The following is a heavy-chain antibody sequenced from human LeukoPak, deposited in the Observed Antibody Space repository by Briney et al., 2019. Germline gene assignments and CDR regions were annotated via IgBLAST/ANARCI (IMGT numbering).Heavy chain of an antibody. CDR1: GGSFSGYY. CDR3: ARRAAFVWQWPSTDY. V-gene: IGHV4-34*01. Sequence: PSETLSLTCAVYGGSFSGYYWSWIRQPPGKGLEWIGEINHSGSTNYNPSLKSRVTISVDTSKNQFSLKLSSVTAADTAVYYCARRAAFVWQWPSTDYWGQGTLVTVSS. D-gene: IGHD6-19*01. J-gene: IGHJ4*02. CDR2: INHSGST.